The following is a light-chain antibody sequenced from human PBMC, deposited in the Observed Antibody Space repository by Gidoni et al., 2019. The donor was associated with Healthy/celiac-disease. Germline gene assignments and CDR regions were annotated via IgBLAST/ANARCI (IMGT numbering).Light chain of an antibody. V-gene: IGLV1-47*01. Sequence: QSVLTQPPSASGNPGQRITISCSGRSSNIGSNYVYWYQQLPVTPPIRLIYRNNQRTSGVPVRFSGSKSGTSSSLPFIALLSEDEADYYCSACAAILSGPVFGGWTKLTVL. CDR3: SACAAILSGPV. J-gene: IGLJ2*01. CDR2: RNN. CDR1: SSNIGSNY.